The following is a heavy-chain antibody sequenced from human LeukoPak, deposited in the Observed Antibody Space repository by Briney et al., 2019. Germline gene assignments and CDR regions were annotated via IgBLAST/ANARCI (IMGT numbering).Heavy chain of an antibody. CDR2: INPNSGGT. CDR1: GYTFTAYY. Sequence: ASVKVSCKASGYTFTAYYMHWVRQAPGQGPEWMGWINPNSGGTNYAQKFQGRVTMTRDTSISTAYMELSSLRSDDTAVYYCARIWDAVVTDYWYFDLWGRGTLVTVSS. J-gene: IGHJ2*01. D-gene: IGHD4-23*01. V-gene: IGHV1-2*02. CDR3: ARIWDAVVTDYWYFDL.